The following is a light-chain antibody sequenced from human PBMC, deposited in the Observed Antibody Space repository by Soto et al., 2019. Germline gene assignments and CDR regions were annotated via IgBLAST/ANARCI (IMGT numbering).Light chain of an antibody. CDR3: QQYNSYSFT. J-gene: IGKJ3*01. Sequence: DIQMTQSPSTLSASVGDRVTITCRASQSISSWLAWYQRKPGKAPKLLIYKASSLESGVPSRFSGSGSGTEFTLTISSLQPDDFATYYCQQYNSYSFTFGPGTKVDTK. V-gene: IGKV1-5*03. CDR1: QSISSW. CDR2: KAS.